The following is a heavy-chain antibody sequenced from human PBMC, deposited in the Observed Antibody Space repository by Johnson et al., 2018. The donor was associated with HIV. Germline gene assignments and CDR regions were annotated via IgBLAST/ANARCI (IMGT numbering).Heavy chain of an antibody. D-gene: IGHD4-23*01. J-gene: IGHJ3*02. Sequence: QVQLVESGGGVVQPGGSLRLSCAASGFTFSSYGMHWVRQAPGKGLGWVAFIRYDGRNKYYADSVKGRFTISSENSKNTLYRQMNSLRAEDTAGYYCAKVGATVVTPRGEAFDIWGQGAMVTVSS. CDR3: AKVGATVVTPRGEAFDI. V-gene: IGHV3-30*02. CDR1: GFTFSSYG. CDR2: IRYDGRNK.